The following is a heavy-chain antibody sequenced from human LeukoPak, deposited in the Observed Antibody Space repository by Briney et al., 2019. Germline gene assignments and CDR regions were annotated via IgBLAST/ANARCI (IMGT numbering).Heavy chain of an antibody. CDR3: AKGSGSGWYGWFAP. CDR1: GFTFSTFT. D-gene: IGHD6-19*01. CDR2: IDASGGAT. Sequence: GGSLRLSCAASGFTFSTFTMNWVRQAPGKGLEWVSSIDASGGATYYADSVKGRFTISRDNSKNTFYLQMNSLGAEDTAVYSCAKGSGSGWYGWFAPWGQGTLVTVSS. V-gene: IGHV3-23*01. J-gene: IGHJ5*02.